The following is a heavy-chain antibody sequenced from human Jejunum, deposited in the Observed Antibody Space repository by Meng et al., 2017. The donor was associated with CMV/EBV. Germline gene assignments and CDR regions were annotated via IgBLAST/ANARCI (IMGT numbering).Heavy chain of an antibody. CDR1: TLGSYG. CDR2: IRNDGNDK. J-gene: IGHJ6*02. CDR3: AKLYGDLDNYYYYGMDV. Sequence: TLGSYGLHWGRQAPGKGLGWVAFIRNDGNDKPYADSVKGRFTISRDNSKNTLYLQMNSLRVEDTAVYYCAKLYGDLDNYYYYGMDVWGQGTTVTVSS. V-gene: IGHV3-30*02. D-gene: IGHD4-17*01.